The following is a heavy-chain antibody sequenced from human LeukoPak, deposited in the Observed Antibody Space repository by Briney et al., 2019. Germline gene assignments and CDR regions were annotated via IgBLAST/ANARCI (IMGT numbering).Heavy chain of an antibody. Sequence: VASVKVSCKASGYTFTGYYMHWVRQAPGQGLEWMGWINPNSGGTNYAQKFQGRVTMTRDTSISTAYMELSRLRSDDTAVYYCAREKSFDFECPALDYWGQGTLVTVSS. CDR1: GYTFTGYY. J-gene: IGHJ4*02. CDR3: AREKSFDFECPALDY. CDR2: INPNSGGT. V-gene: IGHV1-2*02. D-gene: IGHD3-9*01.